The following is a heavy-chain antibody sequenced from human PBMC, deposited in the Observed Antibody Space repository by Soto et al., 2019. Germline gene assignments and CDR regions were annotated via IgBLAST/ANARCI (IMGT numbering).Heavy chain of an antibody. V-gene: IGHV3-48*02. D-gene: IGHD3-16*01. J-gene: IGHJ6*02. CDR3: ARGGMYDDYYYGMDV. CDR1: GFTFSSYS. Sequence: EVQLVESGGGLVQPGGSLRLSCAASGFTFSSYSMNWVRQAPGKGLEWVSYISSSSSTIYYADSVKGRFTISRDNAKNSLYLQMNSLRDEDTAVYYCARGGMYDDYYYGMDVWGQGTTVTVSS. CDR2: ISSSSSTI.